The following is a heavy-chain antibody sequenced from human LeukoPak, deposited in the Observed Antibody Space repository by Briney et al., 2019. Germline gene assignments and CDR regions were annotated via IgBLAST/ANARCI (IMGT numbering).Heavy chain of an antibody. Sequence: SETLSLTCTVSGGSISSYYWSWIRQPPGKGLEWIGYIYYSGSTNYNPSLKSRVTISVDTSKNQFSLKLSSVTAADTAVYYCARDTGYGGNSGADYYYMDVWGKGTTVTVSS. J-gene: IGHJ6*03. CDR1: GGSISSYY. CDR3: ARDTGYGGNSGADYYYMDV. V-gene: IGHV4-59*01. CDR2: IYYSGST. D-gene: IGHD4-23*01.